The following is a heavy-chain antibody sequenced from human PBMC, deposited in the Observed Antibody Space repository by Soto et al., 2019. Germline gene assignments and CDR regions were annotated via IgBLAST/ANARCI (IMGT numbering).Heavy chain of an antibody. CDR2: IDYSGST. CDR3: ARGRPPADIVVVVAATPWFDP. V-gene: IGHV4-30-4*01. Sequence: QVQLQESGPGLVKPSQTLSLTCTVSGGSISSGYYYWSWIRQPPGKGMEWIGYIDYSGSTYYNPSIKSRGTISVDTSKNQFSLKLSSVTAADTAVYYCARGRPPADIVVVVAATPWFDPWGQGTLVTVSS. J-gene: IGHJ5*02. CDR1: GGSISSGYYY. D-gene: IGHD2-15*01.